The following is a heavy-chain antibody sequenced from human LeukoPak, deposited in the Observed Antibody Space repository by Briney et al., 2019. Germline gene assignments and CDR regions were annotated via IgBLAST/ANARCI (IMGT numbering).Heavy chain of an antibody. CDR1: GFSFSTYA. V-gene: IGHV3-33*08. CDR3: ATRGDGYNLGPRRLNYFDY. Sequence: GGSLRLSCAASGFSFSTYAMTWLRQAPGKGLEWVAVIWYDGSNKYYADSVKGRFTISRDNSKNTLYLQMNSLRAEDTAVYYCATRGDGYNLGPRRLNYFDYWGQGTLVTVSS. J-gene: IGHJ4*02. D-gene: IGHD5-24*01. CDR2: IWYDGSNK.